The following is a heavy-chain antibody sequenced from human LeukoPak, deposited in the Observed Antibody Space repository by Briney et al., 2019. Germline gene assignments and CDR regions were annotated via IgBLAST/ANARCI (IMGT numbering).Heavy chain of an antibody. CDR2: ISAYNGNT. D-gene: IGHD2-2*01. J-gene: IGHJ4*02. CDR3: ARVNIVVVPAAAYSSSAPRY. V-gene: IGHV1-18*01. Sequence: SVKVSCKASGYTFTSYGISWVRQAPGQGLEWMGWISAYNGNTNYAQKLQGRVTMTTDTSTSTAYMELRSLRSDDTAVYYCARVNIVVVPAAAYSSSAPRYWGQGTLVTVSS. CDR1: GYTFTSYG.